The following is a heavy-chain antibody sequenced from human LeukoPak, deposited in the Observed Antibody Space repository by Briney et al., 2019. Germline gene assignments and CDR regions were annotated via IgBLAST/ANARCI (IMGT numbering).Heavy chain of an antibody. CDR2: IYHSGST. Sequence: SQTLSLTCAVSGGSISSGGYSWSWIRQPPGKGLEWIGYIYHSGSTYYNPSLKSRVTISVDRSKNQFSLKLSSVTAADTAVYYCASYDSSGYYFDYWGRGTLVTVSS. CDR3: ASYDSSGYYFDY. J-gene: IGHJ4*02. CDR1: GGSISSGGYS. D-gene: IGHD3-22*01. V-gene: IGHV4-30-2*01.